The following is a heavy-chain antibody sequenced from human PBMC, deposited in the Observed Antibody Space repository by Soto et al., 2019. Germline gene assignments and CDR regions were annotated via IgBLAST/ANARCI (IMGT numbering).Heavy chain of an antibody. CDR1: GFTCSSYA. D-gene: IGHD4-17*01. V-gene: IGHV3-23*01. Sequence: GGSLRLSCAASGFTCSSYAMSWVRQAPGKGLEWVSAISGSGGSTYYADSVKGRFTISRDNSKNTLYLQMNSLRAEDTAVYYCAKLGYRDLSYYMDVWGKGTTVTVSS. J-gene: IGHJ6*03. CDR2: ISGSGGST. CDR3: AKLGYRDLSYYMDV.